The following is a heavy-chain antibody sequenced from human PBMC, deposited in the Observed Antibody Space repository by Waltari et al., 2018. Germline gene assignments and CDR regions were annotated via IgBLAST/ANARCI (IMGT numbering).Heavy chain of an antibody. CDR2: VYYSGTT. CDR3: ARDRGEIWDDVFGPAGFDP. Sequence: QVQLQESGPGLVKPSETLSLTCTVSSGSVRAYHWSWLRQSPGKGLEWIGCVYYSGTTPYNPSLKIRVIISVDTSKNQWSLKLTSVTASDTAVYYCARDRGEIWDDVFGPAGFDPWGQGTLVTVSS. J-gene: IGHJ5*02. CDR1: SGSVRAYH. V-gene: IGHV4-59*02. D-gene: IGHD3-16*01.